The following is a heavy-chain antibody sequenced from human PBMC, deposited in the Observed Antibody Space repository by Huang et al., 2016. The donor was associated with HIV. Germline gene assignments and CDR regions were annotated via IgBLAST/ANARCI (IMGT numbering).Heavy chain of an antibody. V-gene: IGHV4-59*11. CDR2: IYHSGDT. D-gene: IGHD1-26*01. J-gene: IGHJ4*01. CDR3: ARRGEWEIRRQYFDY. Sequence: QVQLQESGPGLVKPSETLSLICTVSGGSRKSHYWNWIGQPPGAGLEWIGSIYHSGDTDYNPSLKSRATLSVDTSKNEVALKLTSVTAADTAVYFCARRGEWEIRRQYFDYWGHGTLVTVSS. CDR1: GGSRKSHY.